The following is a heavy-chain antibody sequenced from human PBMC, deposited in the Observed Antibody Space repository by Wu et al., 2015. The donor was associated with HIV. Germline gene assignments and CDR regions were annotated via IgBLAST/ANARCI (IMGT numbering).Heavy chain of an antibody. J-gene: IGHJ3*02. CDR2: TIPVFGTT. D-gene: IGHD1-14*01. CDR3: ARDQPGAGIDAFNI. V-gene: IGHV1-69*05. CDR1: GGTFNKYT. Sequence: QVQLVQSGAEVKKPGSSVKVSCKASGGTFNKYTMTWVRQAPGQGLEWMGGTIPVFGTTNYAQKFHGRVTITTDESSSTAYMELTNLTFNDTAVYFCARDQPGAGIDAFNIWGQGTMVAVSS.